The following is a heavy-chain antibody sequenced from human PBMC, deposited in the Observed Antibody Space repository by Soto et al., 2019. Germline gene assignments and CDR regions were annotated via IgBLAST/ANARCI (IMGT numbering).Heavy chain of an antibody. CDR2: VYYTGST. D-gene: IGHD7-27*01. CDR1: GGSINNHY. Sequence: QVHLQESGPGLVKPSETLSLTCSVSGGSINNHYWSWIRQPPGKGLEWIGYVYYTGSTNYNPSLKSRVTMSVDTTNNMVSLNLTSLTAADTAIYYCARANCYTEYWGQGTLVTVSS. J-gene: IGHJ4*02. CDR3: ARANCYTEY. V-gene: IGHV4-59*11.